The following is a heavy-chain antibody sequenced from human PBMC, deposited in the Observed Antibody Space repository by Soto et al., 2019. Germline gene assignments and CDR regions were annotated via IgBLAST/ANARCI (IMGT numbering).Heavy chain of an antibody. CDR3: ASSEA. J-gene: IGHJ5*02. CDR1: GFIFSSYG. Sequence: GGSLRLSCTASGFIFSSYGKHWVRQGPGTGLEWVAVMWYDGSSTYYEDPVKDRCTISRDNSKNTLFLQMNSLRDDDTAVYYCASSEAWGRGTLVTVSS. D-gene: IGHD6-19*01. CDR2: MWYDGSST. V-gene: IGHV3-33*01.